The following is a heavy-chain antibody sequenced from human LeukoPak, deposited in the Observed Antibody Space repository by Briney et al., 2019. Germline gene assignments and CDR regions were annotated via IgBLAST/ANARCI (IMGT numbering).Heavy chain of an antibody. Sequence: SETLSLTCTVSGGSISSYYWSWIRQPPGKGLEWIGYIYYSGSTNYNPSLKSRVTISVDTSKNQFSLKLSSVTAADTAVYYCARWSGGATRRGNWFDPWAREPWSPSPQ. CDR3: ARWSGGATRRGNWFDP. CDR1: GGSISSYY. D-gene: IGHD1-26*01. CDR2: IYYSGST. J-gene: IGHJ5*02. V-gene: IGHV4-59*01.